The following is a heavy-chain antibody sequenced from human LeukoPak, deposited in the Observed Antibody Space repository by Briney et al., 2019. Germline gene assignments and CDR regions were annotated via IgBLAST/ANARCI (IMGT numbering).Heavy chain of an antibody. Sequence: GRSLRLSCAASGFTFDDYAMHWVRQAPGKGLEWVSGISWNSGRIGYADSVKGRFTISRGNAKNSLYLQMNSLRAEDTALYYCAKDITYSSSNYFDYWGQGTLVTVSS. D-gene: IGHD6-6*01. CDR2: ISWNSGRI. J-gene: IGHJ4*02. CDR1: GFTFDDYA. V-gene: IGHV3-9*01. CDR3: AKDITYSSSNYFDY.